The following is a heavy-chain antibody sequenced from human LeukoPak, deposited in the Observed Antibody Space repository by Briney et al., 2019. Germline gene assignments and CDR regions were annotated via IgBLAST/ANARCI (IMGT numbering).Heavy chain of an antibody. Sequence: PSQTLSLTCTVSGGSISGGSYYWSWIRQPAGKGLEWIGHIYASGGTKYNPSLESRVTISIDTSKNQLSLRLSSVTAADTAVYYCTREKSYGYIRADSWGQGTLVAVSS. CDR1: GGSISGGSYY. V-gene: IGHV4-61*09. CDR3: TREKSYGYIRADS. CDR2: IYASGGT. D-gene: IGHD3-16*01. J-gene: IGHJ4*02.